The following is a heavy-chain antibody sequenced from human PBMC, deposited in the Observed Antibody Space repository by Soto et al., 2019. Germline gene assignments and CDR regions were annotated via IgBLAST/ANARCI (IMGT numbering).Heavy chain of an antibody. CDR1: GYIFSDYG. CDR2: INPSGGST. J-gene: IGHJ4*02. Sequence: ASVKVSCKTSGYIFSDYGISWVRQAPGQGLEWMGIINPSGGSTSYAQKFQGRVTMTRDTSTSTVYMELNSLRGEDTAVYYCAILAHGKFDYWGQGALVTVSS. CDR3: AILAHGKFDY. V-gene: IGHV1-46*01. D-gene: IGHD1-26*01.